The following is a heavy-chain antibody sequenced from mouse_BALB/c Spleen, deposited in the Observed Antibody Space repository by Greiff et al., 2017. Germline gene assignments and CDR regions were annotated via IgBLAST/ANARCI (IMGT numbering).Heavy chain of an antibody. V-gene: IGHV1-55*01. CDR1: GYNFTSYW. CDR2: IYPGSGST. Sequence: VQLQQPGAELVKPGTSVKLSCKASGYNFTSYWINWVKLRPGQGLEWIGDIYPGSGSTNYNEKFKSKATLTVDTSSSTAYMQLSSLASEDSALYYCARSDYDYYFDYWGQGTTLTVSS. J-gene: IGHJ2*01. D-gene: IGHD2-4*01. CDR3: ARSDYDYYFDY.